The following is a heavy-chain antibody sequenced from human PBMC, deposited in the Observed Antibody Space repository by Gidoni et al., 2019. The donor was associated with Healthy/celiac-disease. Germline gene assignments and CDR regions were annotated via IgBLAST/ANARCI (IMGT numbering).Heavy chain of an antibody. D-gene: IGHD5-12*01. CDR1: GFTFSCYA. CDR2: ISYDGSNK. J-gene: IGHJ4*02. Sequence: AASGFTFSCYAMHWVRQAPGKGLEWVAVISYDGSNKYYADSVKGRFTISRDNSKNTLYLQMNSLRAEDTAVYYCARCGPPARIVATTPLDYWGQGTLVTVSS. CDR3: ARCGPPARIVATTPLDY. V-gene: IGHV3-30-3*01.